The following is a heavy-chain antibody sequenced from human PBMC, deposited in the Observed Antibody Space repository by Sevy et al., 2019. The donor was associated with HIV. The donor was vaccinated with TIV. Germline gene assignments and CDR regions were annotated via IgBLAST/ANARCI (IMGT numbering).Heavy chain of an antibody. CDR3: ARGQTYYDFWSGSNHNTNFDY. D-gene: IGHD3-3*01. CDR2: INNSGST. CDR1: GGSFSGYC. V-gene: IGHV4-34*01. J-gene: IGHJ4*02. Sequence: SETLSLTCAVYGGSFSGYCWSWIRQPPGKGLEWIGEINNSGSTNYNPSLKSRVTISVDTSKNQFSLKLSSVTAADTAVYYCARGQTYYDFWSGSNHNTNFDYWGQGTLVTVSS.